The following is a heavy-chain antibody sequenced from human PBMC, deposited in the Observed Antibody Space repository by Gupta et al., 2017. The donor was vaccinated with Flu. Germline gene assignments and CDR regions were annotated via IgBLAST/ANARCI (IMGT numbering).Heavy chain of an antibody. V-gene: IGHV3-33*01. Sequence: YGMHWVRQAPGKGLEWVAVIWYDGSNKYYADSVKGRFTISRDNSKNTLYLQMNSLRAEDTAVYYCARNYGVLWGQGTLVTVSS. J-gene: IGHJ4*02. CDR1: YG. D-gene: IGHD3-10*01. CDR3: ARNYGVL. CDR2: IWYDGSNK.